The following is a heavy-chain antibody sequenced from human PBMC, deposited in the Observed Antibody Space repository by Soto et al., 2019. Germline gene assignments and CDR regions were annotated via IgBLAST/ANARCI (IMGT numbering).Heavy chain of an antibody. CDR1: GCTFTNFG. CDR2: ITPYNGNA. CDR3: ARARMFSGAHHDY. V-gene: IGHV1-18*04. Sequence: QVHLVQSGAVVENPGASVKVSCKASGCTFTNFGINWVRQAPGQGLEWMGWITPYNGNANYPQKHQDRLTITTDTSTNTAYLELRSLRSDDTAVYFCARARMFSGAHHDYWGQGTRVTVSS. D-gene: IGHD1-26*01. J-gene: IGHJ4*02.